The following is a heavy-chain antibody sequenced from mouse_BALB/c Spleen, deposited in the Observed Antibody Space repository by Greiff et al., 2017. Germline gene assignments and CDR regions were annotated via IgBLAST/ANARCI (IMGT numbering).Heavy chain of an antibody. Sequence: EVQRVESGGGLVKPGGSLKLSCAASGFTFSSYAMSWVRQTPEKRLEWVASISSGGSTYYPDSVKGRFTISRDNARNILYLQMSSLRSEDTAMYYCARVITPYYAMDYWGQGTSVTVSS. CDR2: ISSGGST. CDR3: ARVITPYYAMDY. V-gene: IGHV5-6-5*01. J-gene: IGHJ4*01. CDR1: GFTFSSYA. D-gene: IGHD1-1*01.